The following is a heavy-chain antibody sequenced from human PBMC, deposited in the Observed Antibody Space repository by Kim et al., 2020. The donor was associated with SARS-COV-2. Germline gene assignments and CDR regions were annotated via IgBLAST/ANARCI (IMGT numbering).Heavy chain of an antibody. V-gene: IGHV3-33*06. CDR3: AKDTVGATPGYFDL. CDR2: IWYDGSNK. CDR1: GFTFSSYG. D-gene: IGHD1-26*01. J-gene: IGHJ2*01. Sequence: GGSLRLSCAASGFTFSSYGMHWVRQAPGKGLEWVAVIWYDGSNKYYADSVKGRFTISRDNSKNTLYLQMNSLRAEDTAVYYCAKDTVGATPGYFDLWGRGTLVTVSS.